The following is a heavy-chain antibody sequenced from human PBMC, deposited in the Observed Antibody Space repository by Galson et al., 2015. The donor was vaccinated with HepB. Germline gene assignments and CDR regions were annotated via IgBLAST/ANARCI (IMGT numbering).Heavy chain of an antibody. V-gene: IGHV3-23*01. CDR2: IGGSDGFT. CDR1: ELTLRIHA. CDR3: AKVHGVPA. D-gene: IGHD2-2*01. Sequence: SLRLSCAASELTLRIHAMSWVRQAPGKGLEWVSIIGGSDGFTYYADSVKGRFTISKDNSKNTLFLLMNSLRAEDTAVYYCAKVHGVPAWGQGTLVTVSS. J-gene: IGHJ5*02.